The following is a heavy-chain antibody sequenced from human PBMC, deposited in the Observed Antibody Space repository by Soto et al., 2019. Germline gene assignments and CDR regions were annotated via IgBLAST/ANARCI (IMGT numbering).Heavy chain of an antibody. CDR3: ARVQGVDYGDYYWYCDL. CDR2: IYSGGST. J-gene: IGHJ2*01. CDR1: GFTVSSNY. Sequence: GGSLRLSCAASGFTVSSNYMSWVRQAPGKGLEWVSVIYSGGSTYYADSVKGRFTISRHNSKNTLYLQMNSLRAEDTAVYYCARVQGVDYGDYYWYCDLWGRGTLVTVSS. V-gene: IGHV3-53*04. D-gene: IGHD4-17*01.